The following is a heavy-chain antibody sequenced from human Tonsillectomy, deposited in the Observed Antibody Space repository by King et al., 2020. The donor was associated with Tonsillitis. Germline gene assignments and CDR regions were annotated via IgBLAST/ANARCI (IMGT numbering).Heavy chain of an antibody. Sequence: VQLVESGGGVVQPGRSLRLSCAASGCTFSSFGMHWVRQAPGKGLEWVAVISYDGSNKYYADSVKGRFTISRENYNNTLYLQMNILRAEDTAVYYCAKLGEPYYCYYYMDVWGKGTTVTVSS. CDR2: ISYDGSNK. V-gene: IGHV3-30*18. CDR1: GCTFSSFG. CDR3: AKLGEPYYCYYYMDV. D-gene: IGHD1-14*01. J-gene: IGHJ6*03.